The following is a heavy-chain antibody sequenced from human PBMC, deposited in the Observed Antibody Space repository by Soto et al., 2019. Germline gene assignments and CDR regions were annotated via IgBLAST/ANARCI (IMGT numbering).Heavy chain of an antibody. J-gene: IGHJ5*02. D-gene: IGHD3-10*01. CDR1: GFTFGTTD. CDR3: VKNSGWFNT. V-gene: IGHV3-23*01. CDR2: IDGSGGIT. Sequence: QLLQSGGGLVQPGGSLTLSCAASGFTFGTTDMSWVRQAPGEGLEWVSTIDGSGGITYYADSVKGRFTISRDNSRNTFYLQMNSLRVDDTALYYCVKNSGWFNTWGQGALVTVSS.